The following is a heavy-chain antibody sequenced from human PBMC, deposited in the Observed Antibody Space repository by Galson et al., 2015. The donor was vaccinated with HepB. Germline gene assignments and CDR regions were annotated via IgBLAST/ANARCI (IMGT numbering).Heavy chain of an antibody. CDR3: ARGSGRYGGTLDY. V-gene: IGHV3-33*01. CDR2: IWYDGSNK. J-gene: IGHJ4*02. Sequence: SLRLSCAASGYTFSNYAMHWVRQAPGKGLEWVAVIWYDGSNKYYADSVKGRFTISRDKSRNTLYLQMNSLRVEDTAVYYCARGSGRYGGTLDYWGQGTLVTVSS. CDR1: GYTFSNYA. D-gene: IGHD4-23*01.